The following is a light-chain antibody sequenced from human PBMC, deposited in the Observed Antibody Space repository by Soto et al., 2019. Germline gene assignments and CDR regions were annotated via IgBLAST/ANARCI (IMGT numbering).Light chain of an antibody. V-gene: IGKV1-9*01. J-gene: IGKJ2*01. CDR1: QGISSY. CDR2: AAS. CDR3: QQLNSYPRT. Sequence: IQLTQSPSSLSASVGDRVTITCRASQGISSYLAWYQQKPGKAPKLLMYAASTSQSGVRSGFSGSGSGTDFTLTISSLQLEDFPTYYCQQLNSYPRTFGQGTKLEIK.